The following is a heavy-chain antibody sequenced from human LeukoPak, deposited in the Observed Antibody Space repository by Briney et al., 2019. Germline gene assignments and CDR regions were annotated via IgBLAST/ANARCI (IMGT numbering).Heavy chain of an antibody. D-gene: IGHD1-26*01. CDR3: VASGSYHIPSFDY. J-gene: IGHJ4*02. CDR2: IRYDGSNK. V-gene: IGHV3-30*02. CDR1: GITFGNYG. Sequence: QTGGSLTLSCVVSGITFGNYGMHWVRQAPGKGLEWVAFIRYDGSNKYYADSVKGRFTISRDNSKSPLYLQMSSLRGEDTAVYYCVASGSYHIPSFDYWGQGTLVTVSS.